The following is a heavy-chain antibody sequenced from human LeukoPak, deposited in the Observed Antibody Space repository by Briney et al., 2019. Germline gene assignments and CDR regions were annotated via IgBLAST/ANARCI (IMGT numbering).Heavy chain of an antibody. CDR3: ATSGYTYGLDY. V-gene: IGHV3-9*01. CDR1: GFTFDDYA. J-gene: IGHJ4*02. CDR2: ISWNSGSI. D-gene: IGHD5-18*01. Sequence: SLRLSCAASGFTFDDYAMHWVRQAPGKGLEWVSGISWNSGSIGYAGSVKGRFTISRDNAKNSLYLQMNSLRAEDTALYYCATSGYTYGLDYWGQGTLVSVCS.